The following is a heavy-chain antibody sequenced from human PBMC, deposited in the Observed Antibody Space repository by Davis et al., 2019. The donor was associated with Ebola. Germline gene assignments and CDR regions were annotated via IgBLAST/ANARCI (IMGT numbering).Heavy chain of an antibody. CDR3: ARVMITFGGVIEYFDY. CDR2: ISYDGSNK. CDR1: GFTFSSYG. D-gene: IGHD3-16*02. V-gene: IGHV3-33*05. J-gene: IGHJ4*02. Sequence: GESLKISCAASGFTFSSYGMHWVRQAPGKGLEWVAVISYDGSNKYYADSVKGRFTISRDNAKNTLYLQMNSLRAEDTAVYYCARVMITFGGVIEYFDYWGQGTLVTVSS.